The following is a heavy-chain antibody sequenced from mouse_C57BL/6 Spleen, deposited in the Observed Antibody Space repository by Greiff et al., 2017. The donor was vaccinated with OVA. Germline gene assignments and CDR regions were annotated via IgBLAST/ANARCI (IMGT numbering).Heavy chain of an antibody. CDR3: TRRGSRYFDY. CDR1: GYTFTDYE. V-gene: IGHV1-15*01. Sequence: QVQLQQSGAELVRPGASVTLSCKASGYTFTDYEMHWVKQTPVHGLEWIGAIDPETGGTDYNQKFKGKAILTAAKSSRTAYMELRSLISEDSAVYYCTRRGSRYFDYWGQGTTLTVSS. CDR2: IDPETGGT. D-gene: IGHD1-1*01. J-gene: IGHJ2*01.